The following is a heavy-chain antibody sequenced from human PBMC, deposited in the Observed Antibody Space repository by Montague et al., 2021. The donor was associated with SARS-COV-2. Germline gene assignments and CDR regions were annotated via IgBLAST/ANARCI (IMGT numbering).Heavy chain of an antibody. J-gene: IGHJ6*02. CDR3: ARDRTYCSGGSCLYYYYYGMDV. CDR2: IKQEGSEK. V-gene: IGHV3-7*01. Sequence: SLRLSCAASGFTFSSYWMSWVRQAPGKGLEWVANIKQEGSEKYYVDSVQGRFTISRDNAKNSLYLQMNSLRAEDTAVYYCARDRTYCSGGSCLYYYYYGMDVWGQGTTVTVSS. D-gene: IGHD2-15*01. CDR1: GFTFSSYW.